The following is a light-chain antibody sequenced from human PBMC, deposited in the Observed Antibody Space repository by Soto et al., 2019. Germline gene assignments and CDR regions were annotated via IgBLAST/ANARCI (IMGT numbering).Light chain of an antibody. Sequence: DIRVTQSPSSLSASVGDRVTITCRASQSISSYLNWYQQKPWKAPKLLIYAASSLQSAVPSRFSGSGSGADFTLTISSLQPEDFATYYCQQSYDTPYTFGQGTKLESK. V-gene: IGKV1-39*01. J-gene: IGKJ2*01. CDR3: QQSYDTPYT. CDR2: AAS. CDR1: QSISSY.